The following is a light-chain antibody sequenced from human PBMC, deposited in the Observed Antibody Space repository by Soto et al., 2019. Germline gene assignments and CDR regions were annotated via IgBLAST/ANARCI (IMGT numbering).Light chain of an antibody. V-gene: IGKV1-5*01. CDR1: QTISTW. Sequence: DIQMTQSPFTLSASVGDRVTVTCRASQTISTWLGWYQQKPGKAPTLLIYDASSLKSGVPSRFSGSGSGTEFTLTISSLQPDDFATYYCQQYNSYPLTFGGGTKVDIK. CDR2: DAS. J-gene: IGKJ4*01. CDR3: QQYNSYPLT.